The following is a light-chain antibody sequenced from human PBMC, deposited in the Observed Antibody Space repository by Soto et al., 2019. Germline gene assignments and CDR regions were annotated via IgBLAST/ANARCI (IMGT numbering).Light chain of an antibody. Sequence: DIQMTQSPSSLSASVGDRVTITCQASQSISSYLNWYQQKPGKAPKLLIYAASSLQSGVPSRFSGSGSGTDFILTISSLEPEDFAVYYCQQRSNWPQTFGQGTKVDIK. V-gene: IGKV1-39*01. CDR2: AAS. J-gene: IGKJ1*01. CDR1: QSISSY. CDR3: QQRSNWPQT.